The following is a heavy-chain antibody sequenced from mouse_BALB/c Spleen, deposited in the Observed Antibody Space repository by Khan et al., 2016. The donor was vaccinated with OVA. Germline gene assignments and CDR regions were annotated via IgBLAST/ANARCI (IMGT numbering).Heavy chain of an antibody. Sequence: LEESGAERAKPGASVKMSCKASGYTFTTYWMHWVKQRPGQGLEWIGYINPTSGYTDYNEKFKDRATLYADKSSSTAYMQLSSLTSEDSAVYYCTRDRIDYWGQGTTLTVSS. CDR3: TRDRIDY. CDR2: INPTSGYT. V-gene: IGHV1-7*01. J-gene: IGHJ2*01. CDR1: GYTFTTYW.